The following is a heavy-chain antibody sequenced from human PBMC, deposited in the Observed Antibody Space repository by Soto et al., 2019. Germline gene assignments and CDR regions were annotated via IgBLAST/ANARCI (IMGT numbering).Heavy chain of an antibody. CDR3: ARLALDIVVVVAATQDY. J-gene: IGHJ4*02. CDR1: GGSISSGGYY. CDR2: IYYSGST. D-gene: IGHD2-15*01. Sequence: SETLSLTCTVSGGSISSGGYYWSWIRQHPGKGLEWIGYIYYSGSTYYNPSLKSRVTISVDTSKNQFSLKLSSVTAADTAVYYCARLALDIVVVVAATQDYWGQGTLVTVSS. V-gene: IGHV4-31*03.